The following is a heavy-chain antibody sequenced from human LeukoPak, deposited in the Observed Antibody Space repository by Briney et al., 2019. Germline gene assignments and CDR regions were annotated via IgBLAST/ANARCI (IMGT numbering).Heavy chain of an antibody. J-gene: IGHJ3*02. V-gene: IGHV4-59*01. CDR3: AREGLTSGDAFDI. Sequence: SETLSLTCTVSGGSITSNYWSWIRQPPGKGLEWIGCIHYSGITSHNPSLRSRLTISVDKSKNQFSLKLSSVTAADTAVYYCAREGLTSGDAFDIWGQGTKVTVSS. CDR2: IHYSGIT. D-gene: IGHD3-10*01. CDR1: GGSITSNY.